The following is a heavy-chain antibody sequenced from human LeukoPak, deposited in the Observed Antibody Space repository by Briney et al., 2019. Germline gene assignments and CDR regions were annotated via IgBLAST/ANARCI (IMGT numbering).Heavy chain of an antibody. CDR3: VKDYKARDGKWDFDY. D-gene: IGHD5-24*01. CDR1: GFTFSDYA. J-gene: IGHJ4*02. Sequence: GGSLRLSCAASGFTFSDYAMSWVRQGPGKGLEWVSGIGDARSINYADSVKGRLTISRDNSKNTMSMEMNSLRFEDTALYYCVKDYKARDGKWDFDYWGQGVLVTVSS. CDR2: IGDARSI. V-gene: IGHV3-23*01.